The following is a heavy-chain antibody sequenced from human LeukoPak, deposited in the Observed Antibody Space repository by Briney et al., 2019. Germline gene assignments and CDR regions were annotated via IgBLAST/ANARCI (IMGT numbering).Heavy chain of an antibody. CDR3: AKDRDTTGYEH. J-gene: IGHJ1*01. D-gene: IGHD3-22*01. V-gene: IGHV3-43*02. Sequence: GGSRRLSCAASGFTFEDYAMHWVRQAPGKGLEWVSFVTGDGSSTYYADSVKGRFTISRDNSKNSLYLQMNSLRIEDTALYYCAKDRDTTGYEHWGQGTLVTVSS. CDR2: VTGDGSST. CDR1: GFTFEDYA.